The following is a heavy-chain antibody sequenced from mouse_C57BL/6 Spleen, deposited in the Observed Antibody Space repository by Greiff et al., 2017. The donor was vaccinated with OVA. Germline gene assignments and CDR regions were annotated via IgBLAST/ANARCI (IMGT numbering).Heavy chain of an antibody. CDR3: ASSDYLNYFDY. CDR1: GYTFTSYC. D-gene: IGHD2-4*01. J-gene: IGHJ2*01. V-gene: IGHV1-7*01. CDR2: INPSSGYP. Sequence: QVQLQQSGPELAKPGPSVNLSCKASGYTFTSYCMHWVKQRPGQGLEWIGYINPSSGYPKYNQKFKDKATLTADKSSSTAYMQLSSLTYEDSAVYYCASSDYLNYFDYWGQGTTLTVSS.